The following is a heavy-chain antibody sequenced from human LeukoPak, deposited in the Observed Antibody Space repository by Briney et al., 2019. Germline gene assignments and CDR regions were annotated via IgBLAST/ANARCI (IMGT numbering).Heavy chain of an antibody. CDR2: IFSPGST. Sequence: PGGSLRLSCAASGFTVSGNYMSWVRQAPGKGLEWVSIIFSPGSTYYADSVKGRFTSSRDNSKNTMYLQMNSLRAEDTAVYYCARDETKVVAAQTAYYYYYYMDVWGKGTTVTVSS. D-gene: IGHD2-15*01. J-gene: IGHJ6*03. CDR3: ARDETKVVAAQTAYYYYYYMDV. CDR1: GFTVSGNY. V-gene: IGHV3-66*01.